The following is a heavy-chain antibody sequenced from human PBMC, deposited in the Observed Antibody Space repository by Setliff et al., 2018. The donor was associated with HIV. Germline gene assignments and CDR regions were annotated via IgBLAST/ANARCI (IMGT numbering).Heavy chain of an antibody. D-gene: IGHD3-10*02. V-gene: IGHV1-69*01. Sequence: VKVSCKASGGTFSSYAISWVRQAPGQGLEWMGGIIPIFNTANYAQKFQGRVTITADESTGTAYMELSSLRSEDTAVYYCARIVRPSYYYYYYMDVWGRGTTVTVSS. CDR1: GGTFSSYA. J-gene: IGHJ6*03. CDR3: ARIVRPSYYYYYYMDV. CDR2: IIPIFNTA.